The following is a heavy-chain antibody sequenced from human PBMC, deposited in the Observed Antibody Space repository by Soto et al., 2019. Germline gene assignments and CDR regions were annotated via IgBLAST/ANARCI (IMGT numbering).Heavy chain of an antibody. J-gene: IGHJ3*02. CDR2: INSDGSST. CDR3: GRSTYYDSSGYYPIDAFDI. V-gene: IGHV3-74*01. D-gene: IGHD3-22*01. CDR1: GFTFSSYW. Sequence: GVSLRLSSEASGFTFSSYWKHWVRRAPGKGLVWVSRINSDGSSTSYADSVKGRFTISRDNAKNTLYLQMNSLRAEDTAVYYCGRSTYYDSSGYYPIDAFDIWGQGTMVTVSS.